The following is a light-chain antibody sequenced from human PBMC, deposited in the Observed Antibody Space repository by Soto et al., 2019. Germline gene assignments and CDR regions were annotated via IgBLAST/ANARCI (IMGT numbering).Light chain of an antibody. CDR3: SSYPRSIDIVL. CDR2: DVS. J-gene: IGLJ2*01. Sequence: QSALTQPASVSGSPGQSITISCTGTSRDVRDYNFVSWYQQRPGKAPRLIISDVSKRPSGVSNRFSGSKSGDTASLTISGLQAEDEADYYCSSYPRSIDIVLFGAGTKLTVL. V-gene: IGLV2-14*03. CDR1: SRDVRDYNF.